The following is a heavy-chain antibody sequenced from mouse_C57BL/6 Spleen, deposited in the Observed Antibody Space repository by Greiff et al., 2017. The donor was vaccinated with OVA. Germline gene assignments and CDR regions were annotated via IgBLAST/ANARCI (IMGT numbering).Heavy chain of an antibody. CDR1: GYTFTSYW. D-gene: IGHD2-10*02. J-gene: IGHJ2*01. CDR3: ARWSINYFDS. Sequence: QVQLQQPGAELVKPGASVKLSCKASGYTFTSYWMQWVKQRPGQGLEWIGEIDPSDSYPNYNQKFKGKATLTVDTSSSTAHMQLSSLTSKDYAVYYCARWSINYFDSGGKGTTPTVS. V-gene: IGHV1-50*01. CDR2: IDPSDSYP.